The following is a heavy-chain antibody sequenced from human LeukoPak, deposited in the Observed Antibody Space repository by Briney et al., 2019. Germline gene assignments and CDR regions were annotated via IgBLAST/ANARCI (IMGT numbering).Heavy chain of an antibody. Sequence: SVKVSCKASGGTFSSYAISWVRQAPGQGLEWMGGIIPIFGTANYAQKFQGRVTITADESTSTAYMELGSLRSEDTAVYYCARVGYYSKAHWFGPWGQGTLVTVSS. CDR1: GGTFSSYA. J-gene: IGHJ5*02. CDR2: IIPIFGTA. D-gene: IGHD2-15*01. CDR3: ARVGYYSKAHWFGP. V-gene: IGHV1-69*13.